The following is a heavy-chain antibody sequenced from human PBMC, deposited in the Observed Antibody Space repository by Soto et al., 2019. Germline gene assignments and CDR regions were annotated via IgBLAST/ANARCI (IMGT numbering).Heavy chain of an antibody. Sequence: PVGSLRLSCAASVFTFSSYWMSWVRHSPGKGLEWVANIKQDGSEKYYVDSVKGRFTISRDNAKNSLYLQMNSLRAEDTAVYYCARDRGSDIDYYDSSGYSGNYWGQGTLVTVSS. D-gene: IGHD3-22*01. V-gene: IGHV3-7*03. CDR2: IKQDGSEK. J-gene: IGHJ4*02. CDR1: VFTFSSYW. CDR3: ARDRGSDIDYYDSSGYSGNY.